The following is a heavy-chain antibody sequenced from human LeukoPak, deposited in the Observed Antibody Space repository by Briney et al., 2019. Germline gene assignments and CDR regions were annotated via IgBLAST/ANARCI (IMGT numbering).Heavy chain of an antibody. CDR2: INHSGST. D-gene: IGHD6-13*01. CDR1: GGSFSGYY. CDR3: AREGSSSWSNWFDP. Sequence: PSETLSLTCAVYGGSFSGYYWSWLRQPPGKGLEWIGEINHSGSTNYNPSLKSRVTISVDTSKNQFSLKLSSVTAADTAVYYCAREGSSSWSNWFDPWGQGTLVTVSS. J-gene: IGHJ5*02. V-gene: IGHV4-34*09.